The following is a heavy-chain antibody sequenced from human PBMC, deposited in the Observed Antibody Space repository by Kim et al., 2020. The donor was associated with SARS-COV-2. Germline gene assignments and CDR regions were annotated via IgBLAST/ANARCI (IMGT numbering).Heavy chain of an antibody. V-gene: IGHV4-39*01. CDR2: IYYSGST. Sequence: SETLSLTCTVSGGSISSSSYYWGWIRQPPGKGLEWIGSIYYSGSTYYNPSLKSRVTISVDTSKNQFSLKLSSVTAADTAVYYCASAIAAAGTSAFDYWGQGTLVTVSS. D-gene: IGHD6-13*01. CDR3: ASAIAAAGTSAFDY. CDR1: GGSISSSSYY. J-gene: IGHJ4*02.